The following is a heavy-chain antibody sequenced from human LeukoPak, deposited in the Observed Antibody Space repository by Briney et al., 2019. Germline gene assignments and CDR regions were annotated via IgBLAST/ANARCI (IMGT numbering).Heavy chain of an antibody. CDR1: GFTFSSYA. J-gene: IGHJ3*02. CDR2: ISGSGGST. CDR3: ARGSLWFGELLYGAFDI. Sequence: GGSLRLSCAASGFTFSSYAMSWVRQAPGKGLEWVSAISGSGGSTYYADSVKGRFTISGDNSKSTLYLQMNSLRAEDTAVYYCARGSLWFGELLYGAFDIWGQGTMVTVSS. D-gene: IGHD3-10*01. V-gene: IGHV3-23*01.